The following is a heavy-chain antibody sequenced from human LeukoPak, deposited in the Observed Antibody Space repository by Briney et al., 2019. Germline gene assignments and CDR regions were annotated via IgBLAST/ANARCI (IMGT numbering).Heavy chain of an antibody. CDR1: RGSISSYY. V-gene: IGHV4-4*09. CDR3: ARHSRFLEWLSYYYMDV. CDR2: IYTSGST. Sequence: SETLSLTCTVSRGSISSYYWSWIRQPPGKGLEWIGYIYTSGSTNYNPSLKSRVTISVDTSKNQFSLKLSSVTAADTAVYYCARHSRFLEWLSYYYMDVWGKGTTVTVSS. D-gene: IGHD3-3*01. J-gene: IGHJ6*03.